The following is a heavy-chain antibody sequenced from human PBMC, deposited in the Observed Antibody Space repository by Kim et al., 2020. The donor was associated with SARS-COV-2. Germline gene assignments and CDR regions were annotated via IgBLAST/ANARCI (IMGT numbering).Heavy chain of an antibody. CDR3: VKDRGGYFLFDY. CDR2: ISTNGDST. Sequence: GGSLRLSCSASGFSFSSYAMEWVRQAPGKGLEYVSAISTNGDSTHYVDSVKGRFTISRDNSKNTLHLQMNSLRTEDTAVYYCVKDRGGYFLFDYWGQGTLVTVSS. CDR1: GFSFSSYA. V-gene: IGHV3-64D*09. D-gene: IGHD3-22*01. J-gene: IGHJ4*02.